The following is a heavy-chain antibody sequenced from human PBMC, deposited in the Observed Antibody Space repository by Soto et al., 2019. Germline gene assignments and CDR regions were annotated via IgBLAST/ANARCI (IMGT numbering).Heavy chain of an antibody. D-gene: IGHD2-2*01. J-gene: IGHJ6*03. Sequence: PSETLSLTCSVYGGSFSGYYWSWFRQPPGKGLEWIGEINHSGSTNYNPSLKSRVTISVDTSKYQFSLKLSSVTAADTAVYYCASDCDVVVVPAHHYMDVWGKGTTVTVSS. CDR2: INHSGST. CDR3: ASDCDVVVVPAHHYMDV. CDR1: GGSFSGYY. V-gene: IGHV4-34*01.